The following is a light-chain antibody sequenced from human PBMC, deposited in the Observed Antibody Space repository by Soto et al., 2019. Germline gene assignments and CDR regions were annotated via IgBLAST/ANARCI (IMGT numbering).Light chain of an antibody. V-gene: IGKV1-33*01. CDR1: QDISNY. CDR3: QQYDNLPFT. J-gene: IGKJ4*01. Sequence: DIQMTQSPSSLSASVGDRVTITCQASQDISNYLNWYQQKPGKAPKLLIYDASNLETGVPSRFSGSGSGTDFTFTISSLRPADIATYYCQQYDNLPFTFSGGTKVEIK. CDR2: DAS.